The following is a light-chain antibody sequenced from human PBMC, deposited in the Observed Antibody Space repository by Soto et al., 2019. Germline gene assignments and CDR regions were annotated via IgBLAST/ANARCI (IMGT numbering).Light chain of an antibody. CDR2: GAS. J-gene: IGKJ2*01. CDR3: QQYVSSPHT. Sequence: EIVLTQSPGTLSLSPGERATLSCRASQSVSSSYLAWHQQKPGQAPRLLIYGASSRATGIPDRFSGSGFGTDFTLTISRLELEDFAVYYCQQYVSSPHTFDQGTKLEIK. V-gene: IGKV3-20*01. CDR1: QSVSSSY.